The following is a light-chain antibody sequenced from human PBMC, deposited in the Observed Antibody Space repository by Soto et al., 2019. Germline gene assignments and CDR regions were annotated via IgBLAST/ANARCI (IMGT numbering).Light chain of an antibody. CDR2: DAS. CDR3: QQYNSYSPYT. CDR1: QSISSW. Sequence: DIQMTQSPSTLSASVGDRVTITCRASQSISSWLAWYQQKPGKAPKLLIYDASSLESAVPSRFIGSRSGTEFALTISSLQPDDFATHYCQQYNSYSPYTFGHGTQLEIK. V-gene: IGKV1-5*01. J-gene: IGKJ2*01.